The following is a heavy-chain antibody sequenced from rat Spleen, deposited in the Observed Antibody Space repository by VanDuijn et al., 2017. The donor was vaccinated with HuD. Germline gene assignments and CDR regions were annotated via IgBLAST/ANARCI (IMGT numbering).Heavy chain of an antibody. V-gene: IGHV5-31*01. CDR1: GFTFSSNW. CDR3: TRQKNYAAY. CDR2: ITNTGGST. D-gene: IGHD1-11*01. Sequence: EVQLVESGGGLVQPGRSLKLSCAASGFTFSSNWLNWIRQAPGKGLEWVASITNTGGSTYYSDSVKGRFTISRDAAKSTLYLQMNSLRSEDTATYFCTRQKNYAAYWGQGTLVTVSS. J-gene: IGHJ3*01.